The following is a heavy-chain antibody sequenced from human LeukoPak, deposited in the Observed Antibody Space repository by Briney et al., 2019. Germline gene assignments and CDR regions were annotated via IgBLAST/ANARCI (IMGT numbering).Heavy chain of an antibody. V-gene: IGHV3-64*04. J-gene: IGHJ4*02. D-gene: IGHD2-15*01. CDR1: GFTFSSYA. CDR2: ITTNGDST. Sequence: GGSLRLSCSASGFTFSSYAMNWVRQAPGKGLEYVSAITTNGDSTFYADSVKGRFTISRDNSKNTLYLQMNSLRAEDTAVYYCAREGCSGGSCYFDYWGQGTLVTVSS. CDR3: AREGCSGGSCYFDY.